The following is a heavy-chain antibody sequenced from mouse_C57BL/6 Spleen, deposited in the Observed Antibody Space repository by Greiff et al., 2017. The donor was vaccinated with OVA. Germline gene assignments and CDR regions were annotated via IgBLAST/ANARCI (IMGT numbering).Heavy chain of an antibody. V-gene: IGHV1-53*01. CDR1: GYTFTSYW. CDR2: INPSNGGT. CDR3: AVTGTNYYAMDY. J-gene: IGHJ4*01. D-gene: IGHD4-1*01. Sequence: VQLQQSGTELVKPGASVKLSCKASGYTFTSYWMHWVKQRPGQGLEWIGNINPSNGGTNYNEKFKSKATLTVDKSSSTAYMQLSSLTSEDSAVYYCAVTGTNYYAMDYWGQGTSVTVSS.